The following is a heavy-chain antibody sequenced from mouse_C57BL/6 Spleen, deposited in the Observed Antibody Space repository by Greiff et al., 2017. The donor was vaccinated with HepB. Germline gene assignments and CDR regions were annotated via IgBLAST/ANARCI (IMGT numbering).Heavy chain of an antibody. J-gene: IGHJ1*03. CDR3: ARRDYYGHDWYFDG. CDR1: GYTFTSYW. CDR2: IYPSDSET. Sequence: QVQLQQPGAELVRPGSSVKLSCKASGYTFTSYWMDWVKQRPGQGLEWIGNIYPSDSETHYNQKFKDKATLTVDKSSSTAYMQLSSLTSEDSAVYYCARRDYYGHDWYFDGWGTGTTVTVSS. D-gene: IGHD1-1*01. V-gene: IGHV1-61*01.